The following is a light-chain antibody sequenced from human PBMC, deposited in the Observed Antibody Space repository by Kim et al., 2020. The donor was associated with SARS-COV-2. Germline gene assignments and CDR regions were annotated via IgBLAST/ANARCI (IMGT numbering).Light chain of an antibody. J-gene: IGKJ1*01. Sequence: EIVLTQSPDIVSLSPGERVTLSCRASRSVSNSYLAWYQQKPGQAPRLLINGASSRATGIPDRFGGSGSATDFTLTISRLEPEDFAVYYCHQYDNSPQAFGQGTKVDIK. CDR1: RSVSNSY. CDR3: HQYDNSPQA. V-gene: IGKV3-20*01. CDR2: GAS.